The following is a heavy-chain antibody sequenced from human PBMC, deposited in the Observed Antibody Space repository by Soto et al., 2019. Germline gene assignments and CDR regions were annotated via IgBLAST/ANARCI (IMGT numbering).Heavy chain of an antibody. CDR1: GGSISSSNW. D-gene: IGHD6-13*01. Sequence: PSETLSLTCAVPGGSISSSNWWSWVRQPPGKGLEWIGEIYHSGSTNYNPSLKSRVTISVDKSKNQFSLKLSSVTAADTAVYYCASVAPIAAAGTFDYWGQGTLVTVSS. CDR3: ASVAPIAAAGTFDY. CDR2: IYHSGST. V-gene: IGHV4-4*02. J-gene: IGHJ4*02.